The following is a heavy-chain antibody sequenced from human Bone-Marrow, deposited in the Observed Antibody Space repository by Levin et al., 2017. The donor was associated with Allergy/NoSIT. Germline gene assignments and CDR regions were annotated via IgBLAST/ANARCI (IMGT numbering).Heavy chain of an antibody. CDR1: GFTFSSYS. CDR2: VSSSSSYI. J-gene: IGHJ6*02. D-gene: IGHD2-15*01. V-gene: IGHV3-21*01. Sequence: GESLKISCAASGFTFSSYSMNWVRQAPGKGLEWVSSVSSSSSYIYYADSVKGRFTISRDNAKNSLYLQMNSLRADDTAVYYFASLRYCTGGSCYFNYYTMDVWGQGTTVTVSS. CDR3: ASLRYCTGGSCYFNYYTMDV.